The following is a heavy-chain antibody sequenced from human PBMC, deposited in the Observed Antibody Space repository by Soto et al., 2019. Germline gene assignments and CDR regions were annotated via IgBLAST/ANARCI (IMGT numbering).Heavy chain of an antibody. CDR1: GFSFSSYG. CDR2: ISYDGSNK. Sequence: PGGSLRLSCAASGFSFSSYGMQWVRQAPGKGLEWVAVISYDGSNKYYADSVKDRFTISRDNSKKTLYLQMNSLRVDDTAVYYCVAGQYFFDYCGQGTLVTVSS. J-gene: IGHJ4*02. CDR3: VAGQYFFDY. V-gene: IGHV3-30*03. D-gene: IGHD6-19*01.